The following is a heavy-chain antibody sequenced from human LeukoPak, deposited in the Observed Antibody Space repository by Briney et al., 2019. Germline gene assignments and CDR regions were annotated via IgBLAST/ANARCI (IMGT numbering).Heavy chain of an antibody. CDR2: INHSGST. CDR3: ARGQGQWLVPYYFDY. CDR1: GGSFSGYY. V-gene: IGHV4-34*01. J-gene: IGHJ4*02. D-gene: IGHD6-19*01. Sequence: PSETLSLTCAVYGGSFSGYYWSWIRQPPGKGLEWIGEINHSGSTNYHPSLKSRVTISVDTSKNQFSLKLSSVTAADTAVYYCARGQGQWLVPYYFDYWGQGTLVTVSS.